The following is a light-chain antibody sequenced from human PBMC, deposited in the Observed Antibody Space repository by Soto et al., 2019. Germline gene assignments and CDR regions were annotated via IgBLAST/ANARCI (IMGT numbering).Light chain of an antibody. CDR1: QTISSW. J-gene: IGKJ1*01. CDR2: KAS. CDR3: QHYNRYSEA. V-gene: IGKV1-5*03. Sequence: DLQMNQSPSTLSGSVGARVTITCRASQTISSWLAWYQQKQGKAPNLLIYKASTLKSGVPSRFSVIVSGTAGTITLRSLQPDDGETYYGQHYNRYSEAFGQGTKVDIK.